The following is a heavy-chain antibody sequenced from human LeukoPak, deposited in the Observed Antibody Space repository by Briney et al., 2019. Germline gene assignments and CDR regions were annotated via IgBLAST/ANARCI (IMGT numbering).Heavy chain of an antibody. J-gene: IGHJ4*02. CDR3: TGHPPPLDMIAFGGVIV. CDR1: GFTFSGSA. CDR2: IRSKANNYAT. V-gene: IGHV3-73*01. D-gene: IGHD3-16*02. Sequence: HPGGSLRLSCAASGFTFSGSAMHWVRQASGKGLEWVGRIRSKANNYATAYAASVKGRFTISRDDSKHTRYLQMNRMNTEDTAVYSCTGHPPPLDMIAFGGVIVWGQGTLVTVSS.